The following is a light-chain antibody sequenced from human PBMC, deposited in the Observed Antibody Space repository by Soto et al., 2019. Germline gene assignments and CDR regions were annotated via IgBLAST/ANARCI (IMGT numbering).Light chain of an antibody. CDR2: ETS. Sequence: EIGLTQSPGTLSLSPGERATLSCRASQSVSSSYLAWSQQRTGQAPRLLIYETSSRATGIPDRFSGSGSGTDFTLTISRLEPEDFAVYYCHQYGSSPPWTFGQGTKVEIK. CDR3: HQYGSSPPWT. J-gene: IGKJ1*01. CDR1: QSVSSSY. V-gene: IGKV3-20*01.